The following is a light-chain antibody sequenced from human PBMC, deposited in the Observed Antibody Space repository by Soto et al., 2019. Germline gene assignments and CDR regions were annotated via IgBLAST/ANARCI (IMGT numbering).Light chain of an antibody. Sequence: QSALTQPASVSGSPGQSSTISCTGTSSDVGSYNLVSWYQQHPGKAPKLMIYEGSKRPSGVSNRFSGYKSGNTASLTISGLQAEDEAGYFCCSYAGSSSHVVFGGGTKLTVL. V-gene: IGLV2-23*01. CDR1: SSDVGSYNL. J-gene: IGLJ2*01. CDR3: CSYAGSSSHVV. CDR2: EGS.